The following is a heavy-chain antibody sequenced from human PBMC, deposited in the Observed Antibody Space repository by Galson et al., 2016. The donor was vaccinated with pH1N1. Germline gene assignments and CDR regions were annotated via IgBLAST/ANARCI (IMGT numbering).Heavy chain of an antibody. V-gene: IGHV1-2*06. Sequence: SVKVSCKASGYTFTGYYMHWVRQAPGQGLEWMGRINPNSGGTNYAQKFQGRVTMTRDTSISTAYMELSRLRSDDTAVYYCARVYSRGGTYYPDAFDIWGQGTMLTVSS. D-gene: IGHD1-26*01. CDR1: GYTFTGYY. CDR2: INPNSGGT. J-gene: IGHJ3*02. CDR3: ARVYSRGGTYYPDAFDI.